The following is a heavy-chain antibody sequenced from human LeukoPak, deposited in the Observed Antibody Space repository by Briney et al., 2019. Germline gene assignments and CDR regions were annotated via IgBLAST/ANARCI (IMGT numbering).Heavy chain of an antibody. Sequence: PGGSLRLSCAASGFTFSSYEMNCVSQAPGKGLEWVSYISSSGSTIYYAHSVKGGLTISRDNAKNSLYLQMNSLRAEDTAVYYCARSEIRSTSPAWKSGTMEFDYWGQGTLVTVSS. CDR2: ISSSGSTI. CDR1: GFTFSSYE. D-gene: IGHD1-7*01. J-gene: IGHJ4*02. V-gene: IGHV3-48*03. CDR3: ARSEIRSTSPAWKSGTMEFDY.